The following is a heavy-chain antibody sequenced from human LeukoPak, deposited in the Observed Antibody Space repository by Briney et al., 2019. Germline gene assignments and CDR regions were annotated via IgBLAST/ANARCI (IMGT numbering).Heavy chain of an antibody. CDR3: ARSFREYYDSSGYYHSLWFDY. D-gene: IGHD3-22*01. J-gene: IGHJ4*02. CDR1: GFTFTNSA. V-gene: IGHV1-2*04. CDR2: INPNSGGT. Sequence: ASVKVSCKASGFTFTNSAVQWVRQAPGQGLEWMGWINPNSGGTNYAQKFQGWVTMTRDTSISTAYMELSRLRSDDTAVYYCARSFREYYDSSGYYHSLWFDYWGQGTLVTVSS.